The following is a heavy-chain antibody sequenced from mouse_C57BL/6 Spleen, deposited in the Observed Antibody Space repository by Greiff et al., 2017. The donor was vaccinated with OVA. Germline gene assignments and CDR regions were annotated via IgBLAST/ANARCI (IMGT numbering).Heavy chain of an antibody. CDR2: INPNNGGT. CDR1: GYTFTDYY. J-gene: IGHJ1*03. CDR3: ARPPLYYYGAYFDV. Sequence: VQLKQSGPELVKPGASVKISCKASGYTFTDYYMNWVKQSHGKSLEWIGEINPNNGGTSYNQKFKGKATLTVDKSSSTAYMELRSLTSEDSAVYYCARPPLYYYGAYFDVWGTGTTVTVSS. D-gene: IGHD1-1*01. V-gene: IGHV1-26*01.